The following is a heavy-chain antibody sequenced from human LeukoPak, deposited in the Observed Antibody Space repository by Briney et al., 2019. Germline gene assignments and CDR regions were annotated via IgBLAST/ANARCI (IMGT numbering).Heavy chain of an antibody. D-gene: IGHD3-22*01. J-gene: IGHJ4*02. CDR3: AIQNLDYYDSSGYYYVDY. CDR2: IYPGDSDA. CDR1: GYSFTSYW. V-gene: IGHV5-51*01. Sequence: GESLKISCQGSGYSFTSYWIGWVRQMPGKGLEWMGIIYPGDSDARYSPSFQGQVTISADKSISTAYLQWSSLKASDTAMYYCAIQNLDYYDSSGYYYVDYWGQGTLVTVSS.